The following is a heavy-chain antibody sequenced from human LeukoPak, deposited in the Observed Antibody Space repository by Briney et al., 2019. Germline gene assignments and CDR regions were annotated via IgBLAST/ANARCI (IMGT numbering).Heavy chain of an antibody. V-gene: IGHV3-11*04. CDR2: IKGIGPTT. CDR1: GFTFSDYY. D-gene: IGHD3-16*01. J-gene: IGHJ6*03. CDR3: ARAGELRYMDV. Sequence: PGGSLRLSCAASGFTFSDYYMSWIRQAPGKGLEWDSTIKGIGPTTYYADSLKGRFTISRDNAKNSLFLQMSSLRADDTAIYYCARAGELRYMDVWGKGTAVTVSS.